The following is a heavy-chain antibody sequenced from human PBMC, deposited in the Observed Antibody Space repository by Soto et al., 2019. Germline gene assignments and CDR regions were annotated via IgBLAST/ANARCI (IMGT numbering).Heavy chain of an antibody. V-gene: IGHV3-66*01. CDR2: ICSGGST. J-gene: IGHJ4*02. Sequence: GGSLRLSCAASGFTVSSNYMSWVRQAPGKGLEWVSVICSGGSTYYADSVKGRFTISRDNSKNTLYLQMNSLRAEDTAVYYCARETRDWGSAPAPYMVYWGQGTLVTVSS. CDR1: GFTVSSNY. D-gene: IGHD7-27*01. CDR3: ARETRDWGSAPAPYMVY.